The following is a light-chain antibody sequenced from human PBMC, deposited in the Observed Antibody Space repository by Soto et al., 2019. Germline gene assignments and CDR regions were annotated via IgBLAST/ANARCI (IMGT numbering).Light chain of an antibody. CDR1: QSISTN. V-gene: IGKV1-39*01. Sequence: DIQMTQSPSSLSASVGARVTITCRASQSISTNLNWYQQKPVKAPKLLIYAAASLQCGVPSEFSGSGLWTDLALTIISLQPEDSATYYCQQDFSDSGSFGLGTKVELK. CDR2: AAA. CDR3: QQDFSDSGS. J-gene: IGKJ1*01.